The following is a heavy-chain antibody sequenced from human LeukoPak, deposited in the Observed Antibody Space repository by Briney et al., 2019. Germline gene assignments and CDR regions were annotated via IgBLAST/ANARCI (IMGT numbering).Heavy chain of an antibody. V-gene: IGHV3-21*01. CDR3: ARVRSVGGNPHAFNI. CDR2: ITATSRHI. Sequence: GGSLRLSCAAPGVTFSGYSVNWVRQAPGKGLEWVSAITATSRHIYYADSAKGRFTIARDNAKNSPYLQMNSLRVEDTALYYCARVRSVGGNPHAFNIWGQGTMVTVSS. J-gene: IGHJ3*02. D-gene: IGHD4-23*01. CDR1: GVTFSGYS.